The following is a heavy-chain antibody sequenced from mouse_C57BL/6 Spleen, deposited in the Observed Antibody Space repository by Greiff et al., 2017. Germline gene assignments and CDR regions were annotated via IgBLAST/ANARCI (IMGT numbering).Heavy chain of an antibody. CDR1: GFTFSDYG. V-gene: IGHV5-17*01. D-gene: IGHD4-1*02. J-gene: IGHJ2*01. CDR3: ARSQLGYLDY. CDR2: ISSGSSTL. Sequence: EVKLVESGGGLVKPGGSLKLSCAASGFTFSDYGMHWVRQAPEKGLEWVAYISSGSSTLYYADTVKGRFTISRDNAKNTLFLQITSLRSEDTAMYYCARSQLGYLDYWGQGTTLTVSS.